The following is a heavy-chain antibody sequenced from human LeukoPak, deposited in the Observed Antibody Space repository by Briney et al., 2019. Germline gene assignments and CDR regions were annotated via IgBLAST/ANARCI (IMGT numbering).Heavy chain of an antibody. CDR1: GYTFTSYY. Sequence: ASVKVSCKASGYTFTSYYMHWVRQAPGQGLEWMGIINPSGGSTSYAQKFQGRVTITADESTSTAYMELSSLRSEDTAVYYCARVQLLYGSGGYFDYWGQGTLVTVSS. CDR2: INPSGGST. J-gene: IGHJ4*02. V-gene: IGHV1-46*01. CDR3: ARVQLLYGSGGYFDY. D-gene: IGHD3-10*01.